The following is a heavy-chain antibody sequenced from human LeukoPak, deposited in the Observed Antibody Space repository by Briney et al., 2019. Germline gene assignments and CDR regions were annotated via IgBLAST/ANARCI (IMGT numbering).Heavy chain of an antibody. V-gene: IGHV3-21*01. J-gene: IGHJ3*02. CDR3: TREGVDVFDI. Sequence: PGGSLRLSCAASGFTFSSYNMNWVRQAPGKGLEWVSSISTGRTYIYYADSVKGRFTISRDNTKNSLYLQMNSLRAEDTAVYYCTREGVDVFDIWGQGTMVTVSS. D-gene: IGHD3-10*01. CDR1: GFTFSSYN. CDR2: ISTGRTYI.